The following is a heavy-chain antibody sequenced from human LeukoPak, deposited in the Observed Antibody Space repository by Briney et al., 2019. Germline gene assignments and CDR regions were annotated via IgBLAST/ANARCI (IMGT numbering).Heavy chain of an antibody. Sequence: GGSLRLSCAASGFTFSSYSINWVRQAPGRGLEWVSSISSSSSYIYYADSVKGRFTISRDNAKNSLYLQMNSLRAEDTAVYYCARDHTDTAMVRANYYFDYWGQGTLVTVSS. CDR2: ISSSSSYI. V-gene: IGHV3-21*01. CDR3: ARDHTDTAMVRANYYFDY. J-gene: IGHJ4*02. CDR1: GFTFSSYS. D-gene: IGHD5-18*01.